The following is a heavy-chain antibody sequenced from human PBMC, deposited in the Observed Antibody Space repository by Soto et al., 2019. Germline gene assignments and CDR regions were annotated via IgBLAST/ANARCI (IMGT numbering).Heavy chain of an antibody. V-gene: IGHV4-39*01. J-gene: IGHJ4*02. Sequence: SETLSLTCTVSGGSISSSSYYWGWIRQPPGKGLEWIGNIYYSGSTYYNPSLKSRVTISVDTSKNQFSLKLSSVTAADTAVYYCARRPWAGSSLNFDFWGQGTLVTVSS. CDR2: IYYSGST. CDR1: GGSISSSSYY. CDR3: ARRPWAGSSLNFDF. D-gene: IGHD6-6*01.